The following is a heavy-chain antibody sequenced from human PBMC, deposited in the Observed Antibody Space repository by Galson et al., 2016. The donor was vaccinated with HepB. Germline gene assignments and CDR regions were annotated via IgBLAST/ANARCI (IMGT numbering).Heavy chain of an antibody. Sequence: SLRLSCAGTGFTFSPYAMSWVRQAPGKGLEWVAVISYDRSNKNYAASVKGRFTISRDNSKNTLYLEMTSLREEDTAVYYCAKDYSGYYFDGTGYYNAFDYWGQGALVTVSS. CDR1: GFTFSPYA. D-gene: IGHD3-22*01. J-gene: IGHJ4*02. CDR2: ISYDRSNK. CDR3: AKDYSGYYFDGTGYYNAFDY. V-gene: IGHV3-30*18.